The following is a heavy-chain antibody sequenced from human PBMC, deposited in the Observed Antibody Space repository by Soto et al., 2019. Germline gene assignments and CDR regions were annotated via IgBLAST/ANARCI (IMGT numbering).Heavy chain of an antibody. D-gene: IGHD4-17*01. V-gene: IGHV3-11*01. J-gene: IGHJ3*02. CDR1: GFTFSDYY. CDR3: ARTTVTPMGDAFDI. CDR2: ISSSGSTI. Sequence: GGSLRLSCAASGFTFSDYYMSWIRQAPGKGLEWVSYISSSGSTIYYADSVKGRFTISRDNAKNSLYLQMNSLRAEDTAVYYCARTTVTPMGDAFDIWGQGTMVTVSS.